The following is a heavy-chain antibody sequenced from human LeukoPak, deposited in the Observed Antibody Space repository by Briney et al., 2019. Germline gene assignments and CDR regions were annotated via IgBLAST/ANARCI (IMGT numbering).Heavy chain of an antibody. J-gene: IGHJ4*02. CDR1: GGSISSGSYY. D-gene: IGHD4-11*01. CDR2: IYHSGST. Sequence: PSETLSLTCTVSGGSISSGSYYWSWIRQPPGKGLEWIGYIYHSGSTYYNPSLKSRVTISVDRSKNQFSLKLSSVTAADTAVYYCAREDSNYYFDYWGQGTLVTVSS. V-gene: IGHV4-30-2*01. CDR3: AREDSNYYFDY.